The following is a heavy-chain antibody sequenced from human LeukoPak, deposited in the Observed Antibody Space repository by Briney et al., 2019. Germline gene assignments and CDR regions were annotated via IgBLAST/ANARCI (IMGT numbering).Heavy chain of an antibody. V-gene: IGHV3-21*01. J-gene: IGHJ4*02. CDR3: ARDEGYDFWSGYLPSPTAH. CDR1: GFTFSSYS. D-gene: IGHD3-3*01. CDR2: ISSSSSYI. Sequence: GGSLRLSCAASGFTFSSYSMNWVRQAPGKGLEWVSSISSSSSYIYYADSVKGRFTISRDNAKNSLYLQMNSLRAEDTAVYYCARDEGYDFWSGYLPSPTAHWGQGTLVTVSS.